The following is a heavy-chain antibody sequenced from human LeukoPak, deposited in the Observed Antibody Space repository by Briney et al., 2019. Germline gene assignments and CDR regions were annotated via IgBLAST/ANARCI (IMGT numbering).Heavy chain of an antibody. CDR3: ARRRGAGLFDD. J-gene: IGHJ4*02. CDR2: NYGNDDK. Sequence: SGPTLVKPTQTLTLTCTFPGFSLDTSGVGVGWALHPPGKAPEWLTVNYGNDDKRYSPSLKSRLTIFKDTSKNQVVLTMTNMDPVDSGTYYCARRRGAGLFDDWGQGTLVNVSS. CDR1: GFSLDTSGVG. V-gene: IGHV2-5*01.